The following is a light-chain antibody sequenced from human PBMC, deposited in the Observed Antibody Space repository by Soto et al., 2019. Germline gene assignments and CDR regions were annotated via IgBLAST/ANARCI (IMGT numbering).Light chain of an antibody. V-gene: IGLV2-14*01. J-gene: IGLJ1*01. Sequence: QSALIQPASGSGSPGQSITISCTGTSSDVGGYNCVSWYQQHPGKAPKVMIYDVSDRPSGVSSRFSGSKSGNTASLTISGLLSDDEAEYFCSSCSSSSPYVFGTGTKVTVL. CDR1: SSDVGGYNC. CDR3: SSCSSSSPYV. CDR2: DVS.